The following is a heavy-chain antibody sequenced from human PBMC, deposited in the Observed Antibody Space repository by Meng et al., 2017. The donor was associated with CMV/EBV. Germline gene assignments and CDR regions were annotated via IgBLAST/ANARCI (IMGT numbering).Heavy chain of an antibody. D-gene: IGHD3-10*01. Sequence: TFSSYDMSWVRQPPGKGLEWIGSIYYSGSTYYNPSLKSRVTISVDTSKNQSSLKLSSGTVADKAVYYCASDYRYYYGSGYDYWGQGTLVTVSS. J-gene: IGHJ4*02. CDR3: ASDYRYYYGSGYDY. V-gene: IGHV4-39*07. CDR2: IYYSGST. CDR1: TFSSYD.